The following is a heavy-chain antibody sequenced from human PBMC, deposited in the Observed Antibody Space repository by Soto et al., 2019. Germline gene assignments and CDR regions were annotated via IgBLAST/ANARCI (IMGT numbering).Heavy chain of an antibody. CDR1: GYKFSTYW. V-gene: IGHV5-51*01. CDR3: ARPMGKWLV. J-gene: IGHJ4*02. Sequence: GESLKISCKGSGYKFSTYWIAWVRQMPGKGLEFMGIVYPSDSQTTYSPSFQGQVTISADKSINTAYLEWGGLKASDTAMYYCARPMGKWLVWGQGTLVTVSS. D-gene: IGHD6-19*01. CDR2: VYPSDSQT.